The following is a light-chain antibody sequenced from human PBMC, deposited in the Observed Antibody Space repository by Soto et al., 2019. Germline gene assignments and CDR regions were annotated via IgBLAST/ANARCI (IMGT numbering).Light chain of an antibody. J-gene: IGKJ2*01. CDR1: QRVFKNY. Sequence: EIVLTQSPGTLSLSPGEGATLSCRASQRVFKNYLAWYQQKPGQAPRLLISGASSRATGIPERFSGSGSGTDFTLTISRLESEEFAVYYCQRYGSSPPHTFGQGTKVEIK. CDR2: GAS. V-gene: IGKV3-20*01. CDR3: QRYGSSPPHT.